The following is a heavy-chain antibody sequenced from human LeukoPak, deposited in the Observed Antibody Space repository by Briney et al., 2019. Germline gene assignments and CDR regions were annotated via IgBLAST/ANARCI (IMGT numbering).Heavy chain of an antibody. Sequence: SETLSLTCTVSDGSISSYYWSWIRQPPGRGLECIGYIYYSGSTNYNPSLKSRVTISVDTSKNQFSLKLSSVTAADTAVYYCANYYYDSSGYYYFDYWGQGTLVTVSS. V-gene: IGHV4-59*01. D-gene: IGHD3-22*01. CDR3: ANYYYDSSGYYYFDY. J-gene: IGHJ4*02. CDR2: IYYSGST. CDR1: DGSISSYY.